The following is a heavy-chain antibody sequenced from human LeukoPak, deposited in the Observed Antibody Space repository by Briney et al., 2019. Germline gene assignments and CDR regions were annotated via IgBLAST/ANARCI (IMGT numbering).Heavy chain of an antibody. J-gene: IGHJ4*02. CDR3: VRHPQRSGWPHFDY. CDR1: GYSFTAYW. Sequence: GESLKISCKVSGYSFTAYWIGWVRQMPGMGLEWVAITYPGDSNTVYSPSFQGQVTISADTSISTAYLQWNSLRASDTAMYFCVRHPQRSGWPHFDYWGQGTLVTVSP. D-gene: IGHD6-19*01. V-gene: IGHV5-51*01. CDR2: TYPGDSNT.